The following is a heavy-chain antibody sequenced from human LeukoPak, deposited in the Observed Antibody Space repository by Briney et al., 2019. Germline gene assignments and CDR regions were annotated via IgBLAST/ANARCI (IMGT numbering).Heavy chain of an antibody. CDR3: AKTSSGWQKGTGWFDP. CDR1: GFTFSSYS. CDR2: ISSGSRDI. D-gene: IGHD6-19*01. Sequence: GGSLRLSCAASGFTFSSYSMNWVRQAPGKGLEWVSSISSGSRDIYYADSLKGRFTISRDNAKNSLYLQMNSLRAEDTAVYYCAKTSSGWQKGTGWFDPWGQGTLVTVSS. V-gene: IGHV3-21*04. J-gene: IGHJ5*02.